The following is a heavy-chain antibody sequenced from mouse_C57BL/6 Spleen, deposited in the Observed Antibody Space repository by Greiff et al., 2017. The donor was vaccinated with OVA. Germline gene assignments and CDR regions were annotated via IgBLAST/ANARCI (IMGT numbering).Heavy chain of an antibody. CDR1: GYAFSSSW. CDR3: AGHRGSGAVTGFDY. CDR2: IYPGDGDP. Sequence: QVQLKQSGPELVKPGASVKISCKASGYAFSSSWMNWVKQRPGQGLEWIGWIYPGDGDPNYNEKFKGKATLTADKYSSTAYLHLSSLTSEDYAVYFCAGHRGSGAVTGFDYWGQGTTLTVSS. D-gene: IGHD2-13*01. J-gene: IGHJ2*01. V-gene: IGHV1-82*01.